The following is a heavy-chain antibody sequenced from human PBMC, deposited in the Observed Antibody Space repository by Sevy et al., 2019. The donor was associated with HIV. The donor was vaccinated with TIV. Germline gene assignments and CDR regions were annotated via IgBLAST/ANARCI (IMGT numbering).Heavy chain of an antibody. CDR3: ARDQYYYGSGSYWFDP. D-gene: IGHD3-10*01. Sequence: ASVKVSCKASGYTFTGYYMHWVRQAPGQGLEWMGWINPNSGGTNYAQKFQGRVTMTRDTSISTAYMELSRLRSDDTAVYYCARDQYYYGSGSYWFDPWGQGTLLTVSS. J-gene: IGHJ5*02. CDR1: GYTFTGYY. V-gene: IGHV1-2*02. CDR2: INPNSGGT.